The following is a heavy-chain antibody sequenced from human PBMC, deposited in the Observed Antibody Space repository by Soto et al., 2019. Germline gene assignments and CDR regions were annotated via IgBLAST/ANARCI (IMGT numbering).Heavy chain of an antibody. CDR1: GYTFTSYG. J-gene: IGHJ4*02. CDR3: ARFHTIFGVVAEYYFDY. D-gene: IGHD3-3*01. CDR2: ISAYNGNT. Sequence: QVQLVQSGAEVKKPGASVKVSCKASGYTFTSYGISWVRQAPGQGLEWMGWISAYNGNTNYAQKLQGRVTMTTDTSTSTGYMELRSLRSDDTAVYYCARFHTIFGVVAEYYFDYWGQGTLVTVSS. V-gene: IGHV1-18*01.